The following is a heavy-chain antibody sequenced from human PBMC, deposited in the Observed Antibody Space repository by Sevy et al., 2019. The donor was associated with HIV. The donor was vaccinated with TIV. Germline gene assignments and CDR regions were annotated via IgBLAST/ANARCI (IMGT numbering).Heavy chain of an antibody. D-gene: IGHD3-10*01. V-gene: IGHV3-74*01. CDR2: SNNDGSDT. CDR3: ARSAGGGSYSVDY. Sequence: GGSLRLSCEVSGFRLSDYWMHWVRQVPGKGLVWVSRSNNDGSDTFYVDSVKGRFTITRDNDRNTVSLEMSSLRDEDTALYYCARSAGGGSYSVDYWGQGTLVTVSS. CDR1: GFRLSDYW. J-gene: IGHJ4*02.